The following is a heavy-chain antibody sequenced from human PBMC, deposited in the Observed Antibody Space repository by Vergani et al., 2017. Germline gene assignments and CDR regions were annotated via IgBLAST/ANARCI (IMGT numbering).Heavy chain of an antibody. D-gene: IGHD3-22*01. Sequence: EVQLVESGGGLVQPGGSLRLSCAASGFTFSSYWMSWVRQAPGKGLEWVANIKQDGSEKYYVDSVKGRFTISRDNAKNSLYLQRNSLRAEDTAVYYCAALNARRYDSSGYGNWGQGTLVTVSS. CDR1: GFTFSSYW. J-gene: IGHJ4*02. CDR2: IKQDGSEK. V-gene: IGHV3-7*01. CDR3: AALNARRYDSSGYGN.